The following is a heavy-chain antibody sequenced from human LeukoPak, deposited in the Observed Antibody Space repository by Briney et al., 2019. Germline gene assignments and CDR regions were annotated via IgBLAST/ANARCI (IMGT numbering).Heavy chain of an antibody. J-gene: IGHJ2*01. CDR3: ARTVSSYNWYFDL. D-gene: IGHD4-11*01. CDR1: GDSISSYY. CDR2: IYASGST. V-gene: IGHV4-4*07. Sequence: PSETLSLTCTVTGDSISSYYWSWIRQPAGKGLEWIGRIYASGSTNYNPSLKSRVTTSVDKSKNQVSLKLSSVTAADTAVYYCARTVSSYNWYFDLWGRGTLVTVSS.